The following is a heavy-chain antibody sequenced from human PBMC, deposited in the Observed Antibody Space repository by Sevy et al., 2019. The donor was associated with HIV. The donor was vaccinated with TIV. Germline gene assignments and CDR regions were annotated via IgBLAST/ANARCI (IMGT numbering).Heavy chain of an antibody. D-gene: IGHD1-20*01. CDR3: ARESYKIIETSGTEFDY. Sequence: GGSLRLSCAASGFTFSKYWMSWVRQAPGTGLEWVANIKEDGSEKYYVDSVKGRFTISRDNAKNSLFLQMNSLRAEDTAVYYCARESYKIIETSGTEFDYWGQGTLVTVSS. J-gene: IGHJ4*02. CDR2: IKEDGSEK. CDR1: GFTFSKYW. V-gene: IGHV3-7*01.